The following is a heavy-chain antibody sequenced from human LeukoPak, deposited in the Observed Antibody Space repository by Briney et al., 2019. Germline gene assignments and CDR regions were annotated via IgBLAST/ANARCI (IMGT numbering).Heavy chain of an antibody. CDR1: GFTFSSYE. V-gene: IGHV3-48*03. D-gene: IGHD3-22*01. CDR2: ISSSGSTI. Sequence: GGSLRLSCAASGFTFSSYEMNWVRQAPGKGLEWVSYISSSGSTIYYADSVKGRFTISRDNAKNSLCLQMNSLRAEDTAVYYCAREKPYYYDSSGPFDYWGQGTLVTVSS. J-gene: IGHJ4*02. CDR3: AREKPYYYDSSGPFDY.